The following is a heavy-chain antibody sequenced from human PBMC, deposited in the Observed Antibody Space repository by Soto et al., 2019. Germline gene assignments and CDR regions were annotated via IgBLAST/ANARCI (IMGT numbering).Heavy chain of an antibody. D-gene: IGHD2-15*01. CDR3: AREGYCSGGSCYDFSYFDY. CDR1: GFTFSSYA. V-gene: IGHV3-64*01. CDR2: ISSNGGST. J-gene: IGHJ4*02. Sequence: GGSLRLSCAASGFTFSSYAMHWVRQAPGKGLDYVSAISSNGGSTYYANSVKGRFTISRDNSKNTLYLQMGSLRAEDMAVYYCAREGYCSGGSCYDFSYFDYWGQGTLVTVSS.